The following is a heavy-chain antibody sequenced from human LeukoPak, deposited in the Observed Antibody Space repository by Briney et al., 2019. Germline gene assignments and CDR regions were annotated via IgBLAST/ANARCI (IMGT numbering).Heavy chain of an antibody. CDR3: ARLGRLGVVTASSYYHGMDV. CDR2: IHYSGSA. D-gene: IGHD2-21*02. J-gene: IGHJ6*02. Sequence: SETLSLTCTVSDGSISRNYWSWIRQPPGKGLEWIGFIHYSGSANYNLSLKSRVSISVDTSNNQFSLKLTSVTAADTAVYYCARLGRLGVVTASSYYHGMDVWGQGTTVTVSS. CDR1: DGSISRNY. V-gene: IGHV4-59*08.